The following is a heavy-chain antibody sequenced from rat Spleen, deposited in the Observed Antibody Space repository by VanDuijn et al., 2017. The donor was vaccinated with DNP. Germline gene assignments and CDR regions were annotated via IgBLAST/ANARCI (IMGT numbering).Heavy chain of an antibody. CDR2: ISTSGSRA. V-gene: IGHV5-27*01. CDR1: GFTFSNYY. D-gene: IGHD5-1*01. J-gene: IGHJ1*01. CDR3: TRAPNWDPYWYFDF. Sequence: EVQLVESGGGLVQPGRSLKLSCAASGFTFSNYYMAWVRQAPKKGLEWVATISTSGSRAYYPDSVKGRFTISRDDAKSSLYLQMNSLRSEDTATYYCTRAPNWDPYWYFDFWGPGTMVTVSS.